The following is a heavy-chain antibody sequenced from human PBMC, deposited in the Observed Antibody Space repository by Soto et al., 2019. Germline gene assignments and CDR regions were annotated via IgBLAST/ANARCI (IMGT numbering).Heavy chain of an antibody. D-gene: IGHD3-3*01. Sequence: ASVKVSCKASGYTFTSYDINWVRQATGQGLEWMGWMNPNSGNTGYAQKFQGRVTMTRNTSISTAYMELSSLRSEDTAVYYCARGLARYDFWSGPRYFDYWGQGTLVTVS. CDR3: ARGLARYDFWSGPRYFDY. CDR2: MNPNSGNT. V-gene: IGHV1-8*01. CDR1: GYTFTSYD. J-gene: IGHJ4*02.